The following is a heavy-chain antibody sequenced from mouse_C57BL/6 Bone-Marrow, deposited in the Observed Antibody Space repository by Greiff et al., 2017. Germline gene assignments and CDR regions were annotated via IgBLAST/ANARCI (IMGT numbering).Heavy chain of an antibody. V-gene: IGHV5-6*02. J-gene: IGHJ2*01. CDR3: ARQGTGTDY. Sequence: DVMLVASGGDLVKPGGSLKLSCAASGFTFSSYGMSWVRQTPDKRLEWVATISSGGSYTYYPDSVKGRFTISRDNAKNTLYLQMSSLKSEDTAMYYCARQGTGTDYWGQGTTLTVSS. CDR2: ISSGGSYT. D-gene: IGHD4-1*01. CDR1: GFTFSSYG.